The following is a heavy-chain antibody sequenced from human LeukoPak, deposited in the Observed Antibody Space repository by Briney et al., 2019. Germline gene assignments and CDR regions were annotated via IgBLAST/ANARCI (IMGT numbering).Heavy chain of an antibody. V-gene: IGHV1-69*05. CDR1: GGTFSSYA. CDR2: IIPIFGTA. J-gene: IGHJ5*02. CDR3: ARDPFYCSSTSCYQGNWFDP. Sequence: SVKVSCKASGGTFSSYAISWVRQAPGQGLEWMGGIIPIFGTANYAQKFQGRVTMTRDTSTSTVYMELSSLRSEDTAVYYCARDPFYCSSTSCYQGNWFDPWGQGTLVTVSS. D-gene: IGHD2-2*01.